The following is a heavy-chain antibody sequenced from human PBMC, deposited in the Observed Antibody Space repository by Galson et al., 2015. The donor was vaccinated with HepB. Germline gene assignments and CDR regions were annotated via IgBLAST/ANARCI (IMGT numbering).Heavy chain of an antibody. CDR1: GFAFDTHA. V-gene: IGHV3-23*01. Sequence: SLRLSCAASGFAFDTHAMSWVRQAPGRGLEWISGSSGDGDSTFYADSVQGRFTVSRDNSNNMLYLQMNSLRAEDAGLYFCAKGYGLFDSWGQGILVTVSS. CDR3: AKGYGLFDS. CDR2: SSGDGDST. D-gene: IGHD5-18*01. J-gene: IGHJ5*01.